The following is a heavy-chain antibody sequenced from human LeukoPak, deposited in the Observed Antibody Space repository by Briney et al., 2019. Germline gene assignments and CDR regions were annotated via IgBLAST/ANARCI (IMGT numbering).Heavy chain of an antibody. CDR3: TRRVDATRWYDP. CDR1: DFPFSSYW. V-gene: IGHV3-74*03. CDR2: ISGLGSST. Sequence: PRGSLRLSCAASDFPFSSYWLHWVRQAPGEGLVWVSRISGLGSSTTYADSVKGRFIISRDNSKNTLYLQMDSLRAEDTAVYYCTRRVDATRWYDPWGQGTLVTVSS. J-gene: IGHJ5*02. D-gene: IGHD2-15*01.